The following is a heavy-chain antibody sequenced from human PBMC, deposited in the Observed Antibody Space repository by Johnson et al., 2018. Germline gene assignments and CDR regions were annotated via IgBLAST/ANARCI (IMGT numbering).Heavy chain of an antibody. V-gene: IGHV1-69*12. Sequence: QVQLVQSGAEVKKPGSSVKVSCKASGGTFSSYAISWVRQAPGQGLEWMGGIIPIFGTANYAQKFQGRVTITADESTSTAYMERSSRRSEDTAIYSCARVIVGPAVGDDAFGIWGQGTMVTVSS. CDR2: IIPIFGTA. J-gene: IGHJ3*02. D-gene: IGHD3-16*01. CDR1: GGTFSSYA. CDR3: ARVIVGPAVGDDAFGI.